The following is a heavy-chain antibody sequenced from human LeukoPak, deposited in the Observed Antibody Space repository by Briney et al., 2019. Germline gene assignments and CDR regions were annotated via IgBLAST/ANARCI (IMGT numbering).Heavy chain of an antibody. Sequence: PGGSLRLSCAASGFTFSSYWMGWVRQAPGKGLEWVANIKQDGSEKYYVDSVKGRFTISRDNAKNSLYLQMNSLRAEDTAVYYCARVGPKIDSSGYHLSFDYWGQGTLVTVSS. V-gene: IGHV3-7*01. D-gene: IGHD3-22*01. J-gene: IGHJ4*02. CDR1: GFTFSSYW. CDR2: IKQDGSEK. CDR3: ARVGPKIDSSGYHLSFDY.